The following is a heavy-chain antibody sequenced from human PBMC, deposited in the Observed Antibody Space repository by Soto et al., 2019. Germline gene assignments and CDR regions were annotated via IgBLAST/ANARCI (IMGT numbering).Heavy chain of an antibody. V-gene: IGHV3-23*01. Sequence: EVQLLESGGGLVQPGGSLRLSCAASGFTFSSYAMSWVRQAPGKGLEWVSAISGSGGSTYYADSVKGRFTIPRDNSKNTLYLQMNSLRAEDTAVYYCAKDEFGCSWWNYFDYWGQGTLVTVSS. J-gene: IGHJ4*02. CDR3: AKDEFGCSWWNYFDY. CDR2: ISGSGGST. CDR1: GFTFSSYA. D-gene: IGHD6-13*01.